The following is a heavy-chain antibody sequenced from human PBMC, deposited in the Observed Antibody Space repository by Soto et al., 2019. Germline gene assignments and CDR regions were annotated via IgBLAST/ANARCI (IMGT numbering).Heavy chain of an antibody. CDR2: IYYSGST. Sequence: SETLSLTCTVSGGSISSGDCYWSWIRQPPGKGLEWIGYIYYSGSTYYNPSLKSRVTISVDTSKNQFSLKLSSVTAADTAVYYCARDSNYYDSSGYSYYYGMDVWGQGTTVTVSS. CDR1: GGSISSGDCY. CDR3: ARDSNYYDSSGYSYYYGMDV. J-gene: IGHJ6*02. D-gene: IGHD3-22*01. V-gene: IGHV4-30-4*01.